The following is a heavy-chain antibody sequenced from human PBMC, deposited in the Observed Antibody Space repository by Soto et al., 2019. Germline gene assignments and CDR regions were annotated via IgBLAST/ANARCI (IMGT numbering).Heavy chain of an antibody. D-gene: IGHD2-2*01. V-gene: IGHV4-34*01. Sequence: QVQLQQWGAGLLKPSETLFLTCAVYGGSFSGYYWSWIRQPPGKGLEWIGEINHSGSTNYNPSLKSRVTISVDTSKNQFSLKLSSVTAADTAVYYCARAQYRSLPVVPAAALYYYYGMDVWGQGTTVTVSS. CDR3: ARAQYRSLPVVPAAALYYYYGMDV. CDR2: INHSGST. J-gene: IGHJ6*02. CDR1: GGSFSGYY.